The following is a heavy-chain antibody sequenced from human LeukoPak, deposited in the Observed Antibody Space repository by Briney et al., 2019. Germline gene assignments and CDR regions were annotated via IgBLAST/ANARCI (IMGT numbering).Heavy chain of an antibody. D-gene: IGHD3-22*01. CDR1: GGSISSSSYY. CDR2: VSDSGSST. Sequence: PSETLSLTCTVSGGSISSSSYYWGWIRQPPGKGLEWVSTVSDSGSSTYYADSVKGRFTISRDNSRNTLYLQMNSLRAEDTAVYYCAKDDRGRFSDRSTYYFNAFDIWGQGTMVTVSS. CDR3: AKDDRGRFSDRSTYYFNAFDI. V-gene: IGHV3-23*01. J-gene: IGHJ3*02.